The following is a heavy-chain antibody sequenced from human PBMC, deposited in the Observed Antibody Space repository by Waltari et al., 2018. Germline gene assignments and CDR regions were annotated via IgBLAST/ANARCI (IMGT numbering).Heavy chain of an antibody. V-gene: IGHV1-69*01. Sequence: QVQLVQSGAEVKKPGSSVKVSCKASGGTFSSYAISWVRQAPGQGLEWMGGITPIFGTANDAQKFQGRVTITADESTSTAYMELSSLRSEDTAVYYCASGFCSGGSCYSGHYYYGMDVWGQGTTVTVSS. J-gene: IGHJ6*02. D-gene: IGHD2-15*01. CDR3: ASGFCSGGSCYSGHYYYGMDV. CDR1: GGTFSSYA. CDR2: ITPIFGTA.